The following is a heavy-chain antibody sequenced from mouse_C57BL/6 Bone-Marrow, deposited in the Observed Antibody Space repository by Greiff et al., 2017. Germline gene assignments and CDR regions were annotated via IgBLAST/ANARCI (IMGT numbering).Heavy chain of an antibody. CDR1: GIDFSRYW. V-gene: IGHV4-1*01. J-gene: IGHJ3*01. CDR3: AGDRGYGSRFAY. Sequence: AASGIDFSRYWMSWVRRAPGKGLEWIGEINPDSSTINYAPSLKDKFIISRDNAKNTLYLQMSKVRSEDTALYYCAGDRGYGSRFAYWGQGTLVTVSA. D-gene: IGHD1-1*01. CDR2: INPDSSTI.